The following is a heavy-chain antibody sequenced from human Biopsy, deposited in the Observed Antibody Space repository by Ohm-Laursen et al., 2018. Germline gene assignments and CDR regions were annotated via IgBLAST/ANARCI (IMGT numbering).Heavy chain of an antibody. D-gene: IGHD1-1*01. CDR3: AADINVWNVNY. CDR2: FAPEYGKT. V-gene: IGHV1-24*01. Sequence: ASVKVSCKVSGYTLTELSMHWVRQAPGKGLEWMGGFAPEYGKTVYAQIFQARVSMTEDTSTDTAYMELRSLRSEDTAVYYCAADINVWNVNYWGQGTQVTVSS. J-gene: IGHJ4*02. CDR1: GYTLTELS.